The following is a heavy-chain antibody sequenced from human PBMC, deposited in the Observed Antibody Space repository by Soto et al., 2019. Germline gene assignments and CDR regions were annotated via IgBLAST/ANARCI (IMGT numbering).Heavy chain of an antibody. CDR3: AREGIAARIPTG. CDR1: GYTFTGYY. J-gene: IGHJ4*02. CDR2: INPNGGGT. D-gene: IGHD6-6*01. Sequence: GASVKVSCKASGYTFTGYYLHWVRQAPGQGLEWLGWINPNGGGTNYAQDFQGRITMTRDASINTAYLELTRLRSEDTAVYYCAREGIAARIPTGWGQGTLVTVSS. V-gene: IGHV1-2*02.